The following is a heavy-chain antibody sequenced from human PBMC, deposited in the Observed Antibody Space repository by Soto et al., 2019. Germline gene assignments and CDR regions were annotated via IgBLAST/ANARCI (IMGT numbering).Heavy chain of an antibody. Sequence: SETLSLTCTVSGGSISSGGYYWSWIRQHPGKGLEWIGYIYYSGSTYYNPSLKSRVTISVDTSKNQFSLKLSSVTAADTAVYYCAAWACGGDCYSSPWFDPWGQGTLVTVSS. CDR3: AAWACGGDCYSSPWFDP. D-gene: IGHD2-21*02. CDR1: GGSISSGGYY. J-gene: IGHJ5*02. CDR2: IYYSGST. V-gene: IGHV4-31*03.